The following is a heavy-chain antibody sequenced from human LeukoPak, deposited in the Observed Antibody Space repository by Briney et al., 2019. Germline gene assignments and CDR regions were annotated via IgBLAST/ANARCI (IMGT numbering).Heavy chain of an antibody. CDR2: IYPGDSDT. CDR3: ARSVRSADDSKFDY. J-gene: IGHJ4*02. Sequence: GESLKISCEGSGYSSTSHWVGWVRQMPGKGLEWMGIIYPGDSDTRYSPSFQGQVTISADRSISTAYLQWSRLKASDTAMYYCARSVRSADDSKFDYWGQGTLVTVSS. D-gene: IGHD2-15*01. CDR1: GYSSTSHW. V-gene: IGHV5-51*01.